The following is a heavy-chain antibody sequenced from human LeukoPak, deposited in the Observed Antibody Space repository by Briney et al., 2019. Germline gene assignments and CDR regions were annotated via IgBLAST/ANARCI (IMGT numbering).Heavy chain of an antibody. V-gene: IGHV1-69*13. D-gene: IGHD3-10*01. J-gene: IGHJ3*02. CDR1: GGTFSSYA. Sequence: SVKVSCKASGGTFSSYAISWVRQAPGQGLEWMGGIIPIFGTANYAQEFQGRVTITADESTSTAYMELSSLRSEDTAVYYCARGSGSYYHDAFDIWGQGTMVTVSS. CDR2: IIPIFGTA. CDR3: ARGSGSYYHDAFDI.